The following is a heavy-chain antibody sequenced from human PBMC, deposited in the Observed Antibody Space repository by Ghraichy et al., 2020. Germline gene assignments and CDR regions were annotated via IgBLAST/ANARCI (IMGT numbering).Heavy chain of an antibody. V-gene: IGHV3-33*01. CDR1: GFTFSSYG. D-gene: IGHD6-13*01. J-gene: IGHJ4*02. CDR2: IWYDGSNK. CDR3: GIAAAGTGYYFDY. Sequence: GALRLSCAASGFTFSSYGMHWVRQAPGKGLEWVAVIWYDGSNKYYADSVKGRFTISRDNSKNTLYLQMNSLRAEDTAVYYCGIAAAGTGYYFDYWGQGTLVTVSS.